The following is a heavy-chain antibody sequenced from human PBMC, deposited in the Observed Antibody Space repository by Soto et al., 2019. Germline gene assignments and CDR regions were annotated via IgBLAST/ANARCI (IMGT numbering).Heavy chain of an antibody. D-gene: IGHD2-21*01. CDR2: IDPSDSDT. J-gene: IGHJ6*04. CDR3: AGMTITDSSSFAMEV. CDR1: GYNFTRYW. V-gene: IGHV5-10-1*01. Sequence: PGESLKISCKGSGYNFTRYWISWVRQMPGKGLEWMGRIDPSDSDTNYSPSFQGHVTISADKSISTAYLQWSSLKASDTAMYYCAGMTITDSSSFAMEVWGKGTTVTAPS.